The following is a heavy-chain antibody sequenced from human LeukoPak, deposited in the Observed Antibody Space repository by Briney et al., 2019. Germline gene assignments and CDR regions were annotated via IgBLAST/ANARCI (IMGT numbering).Heavy chain of an antibody. J-gene: IGHJ4*02. CDR3: AKDVLGIDY. V-gene: IGHV3-23*01. D-gene: IGHD7-27*01. CDR1: GFTFGSHA. CDR2: ISDSGGST. Sequence: QPGGSLRLSCAASGFTFGSHAMTWVRQAPGKGLEWVSGISDSGGSTYYADSVKGRFTISRDNSKNTLYLQMNSLRAEDTAVYYCAKDVLGIDYWGQGTLVTVSS.